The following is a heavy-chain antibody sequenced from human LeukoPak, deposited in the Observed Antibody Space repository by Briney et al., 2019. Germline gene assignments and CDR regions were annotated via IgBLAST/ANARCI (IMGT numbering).Heavy chain of an antibody. Sequence: PGGSLRPSCAASGFTFTSYGIHSVPPAPGKGRGRGAFIRYDGSNNYYADSVKGRFTISRDNSKNTLYLQMNSLRAEDTAVYYCARPPGWPMDAFDIWGQGTMVTVSS. CDR3: ARPPGWPMDAFDI. CDR2: IRYDGSNN. J-gene: IGHJ3*02. V-gene: IGHV3-30*02. CDR1: GFTFTSYG. D-gene: IGHD2-15*01.